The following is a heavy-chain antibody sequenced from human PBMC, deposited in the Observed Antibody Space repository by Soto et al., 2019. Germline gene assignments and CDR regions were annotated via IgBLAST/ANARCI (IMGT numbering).Heavy chain of an antibody. CDR3: ARSMFYSDGSNYSPFDY. CDR2: FYYTGSI. CDR1: GGSVSSGNYF. V-gene: IGHV4-61*01. J-gene: IGHJ4*02. Sequence: QVQLQESGPGLVKPSETLSLTCTVSGGSVSSGNYFWSWIRQPPGKGLEWIGYFYYTGSINYNPSLKSRVTISIDASKDQFSLRLSSVTAADMAVYYCARSMFYSDGSNYSPFDYWGQGTLVTVSS. D-gene: IGHD3-22*01.